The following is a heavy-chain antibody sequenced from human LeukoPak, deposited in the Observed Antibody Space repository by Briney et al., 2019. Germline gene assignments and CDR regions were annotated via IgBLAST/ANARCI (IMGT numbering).Heavy chain of an antibody. CDR1: GYTFTSYG. J-gene: IGHJ3*02. CDR3: ARAGVWDYSDSSGYHNAAFDI. V-gene: IGHV1-2*02. Sequence: ASVKVSCKAPGYTFTSYGISWVRQAPGQGLEWMGWINPSSGGTNYAQKFQGRVTVTRDTSISTAYMDLSRLRSGDTAVYYCARAGVWDYSDSSGYHNAAFDIWGQGTMVTVSS. D-gene: IGHD3-22*01. CDR2: INPSSGGT.